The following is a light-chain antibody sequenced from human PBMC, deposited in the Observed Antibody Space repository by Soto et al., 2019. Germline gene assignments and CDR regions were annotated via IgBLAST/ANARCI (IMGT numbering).Light chain of an antibody. CDR2: DTS. J-gene: IGKJ1*01. V-gene: IGKV3-11*01. CDR3: LHRSNWPT. CDR1: QNIGTY. Sequence: EIVLTQSPATLSLSAGERATLSCRASQNIGTYLDWYQKKPGQAPRLLIYDTSNRASGIPARFSGSGSGTDFTLTISSLEPEDSAVYYCLHRSNWPTFGQGTKVDIK.